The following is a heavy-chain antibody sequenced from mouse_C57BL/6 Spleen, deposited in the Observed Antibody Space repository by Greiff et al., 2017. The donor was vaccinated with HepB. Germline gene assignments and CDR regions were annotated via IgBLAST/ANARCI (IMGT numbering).Heavy chain of an antibody. CDR1: GYTFTEYT. V-gene: IGHV1-62-2*01. CDR2: FYPGSGSI. J-gene: IGHJ2*01. Sequence: VQGVESGAELVKPGASVKLSCKASGYTFTEYTIHWVKQRSGQGLEWIGWFYPGSGSIKYNEKFKDKATLTADKSSSTVYMELSRLTSEDSAVYFCARHEDWAYYFDYWGQGTTLTVSS. CDR3: ARHEDWAYYFDY. D-gene: IGHD4-1*01.